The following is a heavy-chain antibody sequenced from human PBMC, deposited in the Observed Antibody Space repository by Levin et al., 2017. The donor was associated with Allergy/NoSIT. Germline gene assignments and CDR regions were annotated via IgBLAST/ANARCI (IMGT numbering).Heavy chain of an antibody. J-gene: IGHJ5*02. Sequence: ASVKVSCKASGYIFTDYYIHWIRQAPGQGLEWMGWINPNTGRTNYAQNFQGRVTMTGDTSISTVYMELLSLRSDDTALFYCARVDSTAAVIVTRPDRWFDPWGQGTLVTVSS. V-gene: IGHV1-2*02. CDR2: INPNTGRT. CDR3: ARVDSTAAVIVTRPDRWFDP. D-gene: IGHD6-6*01. CDR1: GYIFTDYY.